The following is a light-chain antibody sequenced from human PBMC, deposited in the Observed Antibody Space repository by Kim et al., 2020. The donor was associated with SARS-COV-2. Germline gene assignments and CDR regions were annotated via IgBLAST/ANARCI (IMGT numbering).Light chain of an antibody. CDR2: NVS. CDR3: TSYTRSDTWV. V-gene: IGLV2-14*03. CDR1: SSDVGTYNL. Sequence: GQTVTISCTGTSSDVGTYNLVSWYQQPPGTAPKFMIHNVSRRPSGVSNRSSGSKAGNTASLTISGLQAEDEADYYCTSYTRSDTWVFGGGTQLTVL. J-gene: IGLJ2*01.